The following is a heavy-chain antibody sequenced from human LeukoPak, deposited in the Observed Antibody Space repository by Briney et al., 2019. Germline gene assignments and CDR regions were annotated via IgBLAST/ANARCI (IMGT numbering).Heavy chain of an antibody. J-gene: IGHJ4*02. Sequence: HSGGSLRLSCAASGFTFSSYEMNWVRQAPGKGLEWVSYISSSGSIIYYADSVKGRFTISRDNAKNSLYLQMNSLRAEDTAVYYCARGIWAYYFDYWGQGTLVTVSS. CDR3: ARGIWAYYFDY. D-gene: IGHD7-27*01. CDR1: GFTFSSYE. V-gene: IGHV3-48*03. CDR2: ISSSGSII.